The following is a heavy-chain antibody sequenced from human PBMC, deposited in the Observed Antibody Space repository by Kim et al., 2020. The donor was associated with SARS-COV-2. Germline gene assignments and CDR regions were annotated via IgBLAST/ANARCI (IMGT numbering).Heavy chain of an antibody. CDR3: AKERRKYCSGGSCHLEY. V-gene: IGHV3-33*06. J-gene: IGHJ4*02. D-gene: IGHD2-15*01. Sequence: VKGRFPISRDNSKHTLYLQMNNLRAEDTAVYYCAKERRKYCSGGSCHLEYWGQGTLVTVSS.